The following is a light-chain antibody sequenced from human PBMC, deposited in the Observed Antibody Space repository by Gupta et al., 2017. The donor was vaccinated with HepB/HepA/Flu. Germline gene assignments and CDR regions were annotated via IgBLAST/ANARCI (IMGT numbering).Light chain of an antibody. Sequence: DIEMTQSPFLLSASVGDRVTLTCRASQGISVYLAWFQLKPGKGPKSLIYAAASLQSGVPSRFRGSGSVTDFTLTINSLQPEDFATFYCQLYYIYPLTFGQGTRLEIK. CDR2: AAA. CDR1: QGISVY. J-gene: IGKJ5*01. CDR3: QLYYIYPLT. V-gene: IGKV1-16*01.